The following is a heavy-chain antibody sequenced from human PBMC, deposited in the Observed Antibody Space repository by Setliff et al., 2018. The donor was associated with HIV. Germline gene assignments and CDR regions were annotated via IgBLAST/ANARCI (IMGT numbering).Heavy chain of an antibody. CDR3: ARDRSRVPYYYMDV. Sequence: PGESLRLSCAASGFTFSSYGMHWVRQAPGKGLEWVAVIWYDGSNKYYADSVKGRFTISRDNSKNTLYLQMNSLRAEDTAVYYCARDRSRVPYYYMDVWGKGTTVTVSS. CDR2: IWYDGSNK. V-gene: IGHV3-33*01. CDR1: GFTFSSYG. D-gene: IGHD3-10*01. J-gene: IGHJ6*03.